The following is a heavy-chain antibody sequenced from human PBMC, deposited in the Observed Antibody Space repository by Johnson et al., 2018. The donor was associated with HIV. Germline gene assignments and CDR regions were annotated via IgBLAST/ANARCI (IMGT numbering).Heavy chain of an antibody. CDR3: ARNRPVSYGYRGAFDF. CDR1: GFTFSSYG. CDR2: IRYDGSNK. D-gene: IGHD5-18*01. V-gene: IGHV3-30*02. Sequence: HVQLVESGGGVVQPGGSLRLSCAASGFTFSSYGMHWVRQAPGKGLEWVAFIRYDGSNKYYSDSVKGRFTISRDNSKNTLYLQMNSLRPDDTAVYYCARNRPVSYGYRGAFDFWGQGTMVTVSS. J-gene: IGHJ3*01.